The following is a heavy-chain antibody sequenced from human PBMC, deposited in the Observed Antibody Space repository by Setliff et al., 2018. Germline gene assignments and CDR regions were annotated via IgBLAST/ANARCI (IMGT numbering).Heavy chain of an antibody. CDR3: ARCFPFLSGYDRGAFDS. CDR1: GYTFTSYG. CDR2: ISGYNGDT. Sequence: SVKVSCKASGYTFTSYGINWVRQAPGQRLEWVGWISGYNGDTNYAQKFQGRVTMTTDRSTRTAYMELRSLISDDTAVYYCARCFPFLSGYDRGAFDSWGQGTLVTVSS. J-gene: IGHJ4*02. V-gene: IGHV1-18*01. D-gene: IGHD5-12*01.